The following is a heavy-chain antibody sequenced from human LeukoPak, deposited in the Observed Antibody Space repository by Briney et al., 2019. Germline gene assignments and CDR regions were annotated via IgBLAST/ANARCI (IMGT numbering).Heavy chain of an antibody. CDR3: AQGPYYYDSSGYFRFDY. D-gene: IGHD3-22*01. Sequence: GVSLRLSCAVSGFTFRSYAMNWVRQAPGKGLEWVAVISHDGSIEYYADSVKGRFTISRDNPKNTLYLQMNSLTAEDTAVYYCAQGPYYYDSSGYFRFDYWGQGTLVSVSS. CDR1: GFTFRSYA. V-gene: IGHV3-30*18. CDR2: ISHDGSIE. J-gene: IGHJ4*02.